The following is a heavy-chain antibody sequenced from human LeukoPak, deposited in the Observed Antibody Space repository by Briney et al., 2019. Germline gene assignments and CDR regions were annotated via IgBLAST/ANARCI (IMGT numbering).Heavy chain of an antibody. V-gene: IGHV1-69*05. CDR2: IIPIFGTA. J-gene: IGHJ6*03. CDR3: ARTNEPYYYYYMDV. CDR1: GGTFSSYA. Sequence: VASVKVSCKASGGTFSSYAISWVRQAPGQGLEWMGGIIPIFGTANYAQKFQGRVTITTDESTSTAYMELSSLRSEDTAVYYCARTNEPYYYYYMDVWGKGTTVTVSS. D-gene: IGHD1-1*01.